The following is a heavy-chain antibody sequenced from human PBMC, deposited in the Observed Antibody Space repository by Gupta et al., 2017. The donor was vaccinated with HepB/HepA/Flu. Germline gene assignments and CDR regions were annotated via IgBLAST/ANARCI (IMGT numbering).Heavy chain of an antibody. D-gene: IGHD6-13*01. CDR1: GDSMSSREW. V-gene: IGHV4-4*02. J-gene: IGHJ4*02. CDR2: IYLTGST. CDR3: ARAPPGLEAAGTPFDY. Sequence: QVRLQESGPGLVKPSGTLSLTCAVPGDSMSSREWWNWVRQTPGKGLEWIGAIYLTGSTNYNPSLRSRVSIFLDKSKNQFSLNLTSVTGADTGVYFCARAPPGLEAAGTPFDYWGQGILVTVSS.